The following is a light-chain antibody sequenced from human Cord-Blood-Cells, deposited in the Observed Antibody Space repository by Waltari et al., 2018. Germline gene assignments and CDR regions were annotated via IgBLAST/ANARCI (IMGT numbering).Light chain of an antibody. CDR1: QSISSY. V-gene: IGKV1-39*01. CDR3: QQSYSTPRT. CDR2: AAA. J-gene: IGKJ4*01. Sequence: IQMTQSPYSLSASVGDRVTITCRASQSISSYLNWYQQKQGKAPKLLIYAAASLQSGVPSRFSGSGSWTDFTLTISSLQPEDFATYYCQQSYSTPRTFGGGTKVEIK.